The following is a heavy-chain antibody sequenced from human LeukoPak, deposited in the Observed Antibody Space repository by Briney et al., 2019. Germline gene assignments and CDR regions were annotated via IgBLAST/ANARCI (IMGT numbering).Heavy chain of an antibody. V-gene: IGHV4-30-4*08. D-gene: IGHD3-22*01. CDR1: GGSISSGDYY. J-gene: IGHJ4*02. CDR3: ARGNALYYYDSSGSLAY. Sequence: SETLSLTCTVSGGSISSGDYYWSWIRQPPGKGLEWIGYIYYSGSTYYNPSLKSRVTISVDTSKNQFSLKLSSVTAADTAVYYCARGNALYYYDSSGSLAYWGQGTLVTVAS. CDR2: IYYSGST.